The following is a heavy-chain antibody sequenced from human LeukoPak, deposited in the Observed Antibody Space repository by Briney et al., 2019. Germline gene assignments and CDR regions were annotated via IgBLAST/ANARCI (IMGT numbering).Heavy chain of an antibody. Sequence: PSETLSLTCAVYGGSFSPYFWSWLRQPPGKGLEWIGYISYTGSTNYNPSLKSRVTISVDTSKNQFSLQLTSVTAADTAVYYCARDDYRGVTNFDPWGQGTLVTVSS. J-gene: IGHJ5*02. CDR3: ARDDYRGVTNFDP. V-gene: IGHV4-59*01. CDR2: ISYTGST. D-gene: IGHD3-10*01. CDR1: GGSFSPYF.